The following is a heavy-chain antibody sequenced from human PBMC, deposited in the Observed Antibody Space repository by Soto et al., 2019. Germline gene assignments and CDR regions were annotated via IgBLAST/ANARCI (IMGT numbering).Heavy chain of an antibody. CDR3: ARDFRVANWWELPNYAQPYFDY. Sequence: EVQLVESGGGLVKPGGSLRLSCAASGFTFSSYSMNWVRQAPGKGLEWVSSISSSSSYIYYADSVKGRFTISRDNAKNSLYLQMNSLRAEDTAVYYCARDFRVANWWELPNYAQPYFDYWGQGTLVTVSS. J-gene: IGHJ4*02. CDR1: GFTFSSYS. CDR2: ISSSSSYI. V-gene: IGHV3-21*01. D-gene: IGHD1-26*01.